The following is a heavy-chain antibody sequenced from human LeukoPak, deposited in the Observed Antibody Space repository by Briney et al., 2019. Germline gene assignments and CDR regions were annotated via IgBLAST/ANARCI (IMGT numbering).Heavy chain of an antibody. CDR1: GGSFSGYY. CDR2: INHSGST. D-gene: IGHD5-18*01. CDR3: ARGITAMVETYLGGYYGMDV. J-gene: IGHJ6*02. V-gene: IGHV4-34*01. Sequence: PSETLSLTCAVYGGSFSGYYWSWIRRPPGKGLEWIGEINHSGSTNYNPSLKSRVTISVDTSKNQFSLKLSSVTAADTAVYYCARGITAMVETYLGGYYGMDVWGQRTTVTVSS.